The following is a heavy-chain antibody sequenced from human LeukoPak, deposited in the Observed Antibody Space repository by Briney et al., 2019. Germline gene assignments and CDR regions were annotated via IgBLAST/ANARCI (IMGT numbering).Heavy chain of an antibody. J-gene: IGHJ4*02. CDR3: AKEAAGTRRNPFDY. Sequence: GGSLRLSCAASGFTFSSYGMHWVRQAPGKGLEWVAFIRYDGSNKYYADSVKGRFTISRDNSKNTLYLQMNSLRAEDTAVYYCAKEAAGTRRNPFDYWGQGTLVTVSS. V-gene: IGHV3-30*02. CDR1: GFTFSSYG. D-gene: IGHD6-13*01. CDR2: IRYDGSNK.